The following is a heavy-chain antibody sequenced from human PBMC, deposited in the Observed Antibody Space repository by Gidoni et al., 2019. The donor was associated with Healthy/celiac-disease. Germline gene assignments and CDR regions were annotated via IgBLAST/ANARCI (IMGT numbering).Heavy chain of an antibody. D-gene: IGHD2-2*01. CDR1: GGTFSSYA. V-gene: IGHV1-69*01. Sequence: QVQLVQSGAEVKKPGSSVKVSCKASGGTFSSYAISWVRQAPGQGLEWMGGIIPIFGTANYAQKFQGRVTITADESTSTAYMELSSLRSEDTAVYYCAIVVVPAAAQGYYYYYGMDVWGQGTTVTVSS. CDR2: IIPIFGTA. CDR3: AIVVVPAAAQGYYYYYGMDV. J-gene: IGHJ6*02.